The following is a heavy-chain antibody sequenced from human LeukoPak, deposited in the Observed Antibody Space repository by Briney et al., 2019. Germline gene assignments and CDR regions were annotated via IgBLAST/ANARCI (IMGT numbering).Heavy chain of an antibody. CDR3: AKERYSSSWYVFDY. CDR1: GFTFSSYA. CDR2: ISGSGTST. J-gene: IGHJ4*02. D-gene: IGHD6-13*01. V-gene: IGHV3-23*01. Sequence: GGSLRLSCAASGFTFSSYAMSWVRQAPGKGLQWVSSISGSGTSTCYADSVKGRFTISRDNSKNTLFLQMNSLRADDTAVYYCAKERYSSSWYVFDYWGQGSLVTVSS.